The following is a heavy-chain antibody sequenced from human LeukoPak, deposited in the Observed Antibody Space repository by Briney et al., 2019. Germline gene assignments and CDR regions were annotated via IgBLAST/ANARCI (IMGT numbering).Heavy chain of an antibody. D-gene: IGHD1-1*01. J-gene: IGHJ6*03. Sequence: PGGSLRLFCAASGSTVSSNYMSWVRQAPGKGLEWVSVIYSGGSTYYADSVKGRFTISRDNSKNTLYLQMNSLRAEDTAVYYCARDQLELPYYYYYMDVWGKGTTVTVSS. CDR3: ARDQLELPYYYYYMDV. CDR1: GSTVSSNY. V-gene: IGHV3-66*02. CDR2: IYSGGST.